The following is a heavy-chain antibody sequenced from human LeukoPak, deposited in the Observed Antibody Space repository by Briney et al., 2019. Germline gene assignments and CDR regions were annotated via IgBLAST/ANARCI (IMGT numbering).Heavy chain of an antibody. Sequence: PSETLSLTCAVYGGSFSGYYWSWIRQPPGKGLEWIGEINHSGSTNYNPSLKSRVTISVDTSKNQFSLKLSSVTAADTAVYYCARASTIFGPLWSLRSTGKFDPWGEGTLVTVSS. CDR3: ARASTIFGPLWSLRSTGKFDP. J-gene: IGHJ5*02. D-gene: IGHD3-3*01. CDR1: GGSFSGYY. V-gene: IGHV4-34*01. CDR2: INHSGST.